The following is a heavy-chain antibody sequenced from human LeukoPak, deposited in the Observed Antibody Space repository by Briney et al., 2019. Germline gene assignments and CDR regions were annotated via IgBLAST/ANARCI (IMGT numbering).Heavy chain of an antibody. CDR2: IIPIFGTA. D-gene: IGHD5-12*01. V-gene: IGHV1-69*01. Sequence: GGSLRLSCAASGFTFSSYAISWVRQAPGQGLEWMGGIIPIFGTANYAQKFQGRVTITADESTSTAYMELSSLRSEDTAVYYCARSLADIVATLGGDSSWFLFDYWGQGTLVTVSS. CDR1: GFTFSSYA. J-gene: IGHJ4*02. CDR3: ARSLADIVATLGGDSSWFLFDY.